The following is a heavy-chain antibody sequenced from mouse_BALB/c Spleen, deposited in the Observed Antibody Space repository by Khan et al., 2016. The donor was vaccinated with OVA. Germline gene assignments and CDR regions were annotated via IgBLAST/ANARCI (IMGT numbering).Heavy chain of an antibody. CDR3: GRSSTTEYDYGKDY. J-gene: IGHJ4*01. CDR1: GFTFSSYT. Sequence: EVELVESGGGFVQPGGSLKLSCAASGFTFSSYTMSWVRQTPERRLEWFAFLSPGGSRTYFPHTVKGRFFCSRDNAKKTLYLQMSSLKSGGTARDYCGRSSTTEYDYGKDYWGEGSSVTVSS. D-gene: IGHD2-12*01. V-gene: IGHV5-12-2*01. CDR2: LSPGGSRT.